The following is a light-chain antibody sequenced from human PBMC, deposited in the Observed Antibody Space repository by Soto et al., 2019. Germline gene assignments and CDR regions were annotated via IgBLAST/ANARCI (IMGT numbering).Light chain of an antibody. J-gene: IGKJ1*01. CDR2: AAS. V-gene: IGKV1-39*01. CDR1: QSISSY. Sequence: DIQMTQCPSSLSASVGERITITCGASQSISSYLNWYQQKPGKAPKLLIYAASSLQSGVPSRFSGSGSGTDFTLTISSLQPEEFATYYCQQSYSTPVTFGQGTKVDIK. CDR3: QQSYSTPVT.